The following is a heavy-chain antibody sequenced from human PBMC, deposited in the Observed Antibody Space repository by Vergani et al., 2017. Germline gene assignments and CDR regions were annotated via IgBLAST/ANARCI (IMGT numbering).Heavy chain of an antibody. Sequence: QLQLQESGPGLVKPSETLSLTCTVSGGSISSSSYYWGWLRQPPGKGLEWIGSIYYSGGTYYNPSLKSRVTISVDTSKNQFSLKLSSVTAADTAVYYCARRPKVVPAARNYYYYMDVWGKGTTVTVSS. V-gene: IGHV4-39*01. CDR1: GGSISSSSYY. J-gene: IGHJ6*03. D-gene: IGHD2-2*01. CDR2: IYYSGGT. CDR3: ARRPKVVPAARNYYYYMDV.